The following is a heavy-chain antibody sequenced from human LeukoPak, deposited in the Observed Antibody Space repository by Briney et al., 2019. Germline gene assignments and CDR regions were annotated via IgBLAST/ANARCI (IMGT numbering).Heavy chain of an antibody. D-gene: IGHD3-10*01. V-gene: IGHV3-30*04. CDR2: ISYDGSKK. CDR1: GFTFTDYA. Sequence: GGSLRLSCAASGFTFTDYAMHWVRQTPGEGLEWVAAISYDGSKKYYEDSAKGRFTISRDNSKNTLYVQMNSLEPEDTAVYYCARDYGRIWGQGSMVTVSS. J-gene: IGHJ3*02. CDR3: ARDYGRI.